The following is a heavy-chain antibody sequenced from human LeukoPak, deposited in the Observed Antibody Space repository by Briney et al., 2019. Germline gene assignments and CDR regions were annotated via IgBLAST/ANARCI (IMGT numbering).Heavy chain of an antibody. CDR2: MNPNSGNT. D-gene: IGHD2-15*01. Sequence: GASEKVSFKASAYTFTSYDINWVRQATGQGLEWMGWMNPNSGNTGYAQKFQGRVTMTRNTSISTAYMELSSLRSQDTAVYYCARGAPGSYCSGGSCPYFDYWGQGTLISVSS. CDR3: ARGAPGSYCSGGSCPYFDY. CDR1: AYTFTSYD. V-gene: IGHV1-8*01. J-gene: IGHJ4*02.